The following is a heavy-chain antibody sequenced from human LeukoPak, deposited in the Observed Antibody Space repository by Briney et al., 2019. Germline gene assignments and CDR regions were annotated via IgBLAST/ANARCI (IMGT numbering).Heavy chain of an antibody. Sequence: GGSLRLACAASGFTFGTYNMNWVRQAPGKGLEWVSYISSSSSTIYYAESVKGRFTISRDNAKNSLYLQMNSLRAEDTAVYYCARRGIISGWYWAYYFDYWGQGTLVTVSS. CDR1: GFTFGTYN. CDR3: ARRGIISGWYWAYYFDY. V-gene: IGHV3-48*01. CDR2: ISSSSSTI. J-gene: IGHJ4*02. D-gene: IGHD6-19*01.